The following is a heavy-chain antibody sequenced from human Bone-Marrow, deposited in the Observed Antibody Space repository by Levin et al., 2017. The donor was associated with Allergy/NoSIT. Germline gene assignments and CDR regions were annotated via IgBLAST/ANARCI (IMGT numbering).Heavy chain of an antibody. CDR3: AKATGAYCSGGSCYPPDDYYYYGMDV. J-gene: IGHJ6*02. Sequence: LSLTCAASGFTFDDYAMHWVRQAPGKGLEWVSGISWNSGSIGYADSVKGRFTISRDNAKNSLYLQMNSLRAEDTALYYCAKATGAYCSGGSCYPPDDYYYYGMDVWGQGTTVTVSS. D-gene: IGHD2-15*01. CDR1: GFTFDDYA. V-gene: IGHV3-9*01. CDR2: ISWNSGSI.